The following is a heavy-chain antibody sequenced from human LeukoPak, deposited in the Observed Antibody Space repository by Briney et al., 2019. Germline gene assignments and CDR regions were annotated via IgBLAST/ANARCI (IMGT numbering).Heavy chain of an antibody. J-gene: IGHJ6*02. V-gene: IGHV1-2*04. CDR3: ARSLLPAALIYYYGMDV. CDR1: GYTFTGYY. Sequence: ASVKVSCKASGYTFTGYYMHWVRQAPGQGLEWMGWINPNSGGTNYAQKFQGWVTMTRDTSISTAYMELSRLRSDDTAVYYCARSLLPAALIYYYGMDVWGQGTTVTVSS. CDR2: INPNSGGT. D-gene: IGHD2-2*01.